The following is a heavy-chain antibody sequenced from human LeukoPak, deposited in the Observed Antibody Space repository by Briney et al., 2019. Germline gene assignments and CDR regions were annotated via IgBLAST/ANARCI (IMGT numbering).Heavy chain of an antibody. D-gene: IGHD5-24*01. J-gene: IGHJ4*02. CDR3: ARVGGYNYFFDY. CDR2: IDPSDSYT. V-gene: IGHV5-10-1*01. CDR1: GYRFTSNW. Sequence: GESLKISCKGSGYRFTSNWIAWVRQMPGKGLEWMGSIDPSDSYTNYSPSFQGHVTISADKSISTAYLQWSSLKASDTAMYYCARVGGYNYFFDYWGQGTLVTVSS.